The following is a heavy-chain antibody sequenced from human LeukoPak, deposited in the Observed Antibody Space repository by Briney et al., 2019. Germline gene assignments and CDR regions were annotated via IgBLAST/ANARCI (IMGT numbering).Heavy chain of an antibody. V-gene: IGHV3-30*18. CDR3: AKRPSDYGDYVTYFDY. J-gene: IGHJ4*02. D-gene: IGHD4-17*01. Sequence: GGSLRLSCAASGFTFSSYGMHWVRQAPGKGLEWVGVISDDGRNKKYADSVKGRFTISRDNSKDTLYLQMNSLRDEDTAVYYCAKRPSDYGDYVTYFDYWGQGTLVTVSS. CDR2: ISDDGRNK. CDR1: GFTFSSYG.